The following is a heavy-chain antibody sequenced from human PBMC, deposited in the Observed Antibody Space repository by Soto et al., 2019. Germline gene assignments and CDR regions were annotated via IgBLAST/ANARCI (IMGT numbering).Heavy chain of an antibody. CDR1: GDSISSSLW. V-gene: IGHV4-4*02. CDR3: ATSQLGEYFDN. Sequence: SGTLSLTCDVSGDSISSSLWWSWVRQTPGKGLEWIGEIYHSGSINYNPSLKSRVTISADRSKNQFSLTLTAVTAADTAVYYCATSQLGEYFDNWGQGTLVTVSS. D-gene: IGHD1-1*01. J-gene: IGHJ4*02. CDR2: IYHSGSI.